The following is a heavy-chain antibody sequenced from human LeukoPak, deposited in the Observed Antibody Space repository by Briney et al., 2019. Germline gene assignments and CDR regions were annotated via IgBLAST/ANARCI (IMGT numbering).Heavy chain of an antibody. J-gene: IGHJ4*02. D-gene: IGHD5-18*01. CDR2: IRYDGSNK. CDR1: GFTFSSYG. Sequence: GGSLRLSCAASGFTFSSYGMHWVRQAPGKGLEWVAFIRYDGSNKYYADSVKGRFTISRDNAKNSLYLQMNSLRAEDTALYYCVRGYSYGCRFDYWGQGTLVTVSS. CDR3: VRGYSYGCRFDY. V-gene: IGHV3-30*02.